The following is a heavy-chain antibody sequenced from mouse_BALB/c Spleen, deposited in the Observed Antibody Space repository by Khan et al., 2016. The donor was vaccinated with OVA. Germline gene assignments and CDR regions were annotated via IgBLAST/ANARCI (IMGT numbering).Heavy chain of an antibody. CDR3: AKSFYAHYYAMDY. CDR1: GFSLTDYG. V-gene: IGHV2-6-5*01. J-gene: IGHJ4*01. D-gene: IGHD2-10*01. Sequence: QVQLKESGPGLVAPSQSLSITCTVSGFSLTDYGVSWIRQPPGKGLEWLGVIWGGGSTYYNSALKSRLSISKDNSQSQVFLKMNSLQTDDTAMYYCAKSFYAHYYAMDYWGQGTSVTVSS. CDR2: IWGGGST.